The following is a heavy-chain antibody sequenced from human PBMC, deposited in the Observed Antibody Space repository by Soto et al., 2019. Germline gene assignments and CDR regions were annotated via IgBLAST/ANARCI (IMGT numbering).Heavy chain of an antibody. J-gene: IGHJ6*02. CDR3: ARRSTHSYYYYGMDV. CDR1: GYSFTSYW. Sequence: PGQSLKISYKGSGYSFTSYWIGWVRQMPGKGLEWMGIIYPGDSDTRYSPSFQGQVTISADKSISTAYLQWSSLKASDTAMYYCARRSTHSYYYYGMDVWGQGTTVTVSS. V-gene: IGHV5-51*01. CDR2: IYPGDSDT.